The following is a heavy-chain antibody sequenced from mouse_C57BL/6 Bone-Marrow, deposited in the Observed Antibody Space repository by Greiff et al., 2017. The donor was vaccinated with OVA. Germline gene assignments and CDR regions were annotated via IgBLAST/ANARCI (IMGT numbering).Heavy chain of an antibody. Sequence: QVQLQQSGAELARPGASVKLSCKASGYTFTSYGISWVKQRTGPGLAWIGVIYPSSGNTYSNEKFKGKATLTADKSSSTAYMELRSLTSEDSAVYFCARRSQYYYGSSLDYWGQGTTLTVAS. D-gene: IGHD1-1*01. J-gene: IGHJ2*01. V-gene: IGHV1-81*01. CDR3: ARRSQYYYGSSLDY. CDR2: IYPSSGNT. CDR1: GYTFTSYG.